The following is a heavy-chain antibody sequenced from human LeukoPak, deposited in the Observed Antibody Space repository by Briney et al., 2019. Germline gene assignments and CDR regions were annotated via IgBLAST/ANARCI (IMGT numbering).Heavy chain of an antibody. J-gene: IGHJ4*02. D-gene: IGHD6-13*01. CDR3: ARDDGSSWYAPVY. CDR1: GFTFSSYG. CDR2: IWYDGSNK. V-gene: IGHV3-33*01. Sequence: GGSLRLSCAASGFTFSSYGMHWVRQAPGKGLEWVAVIWYDGSNKYYADSVKGRFTISRDNSKNTLYLQMNSPRAEDTAVYYCARDDGSSWYAPVYWGQGTLVTVSS.